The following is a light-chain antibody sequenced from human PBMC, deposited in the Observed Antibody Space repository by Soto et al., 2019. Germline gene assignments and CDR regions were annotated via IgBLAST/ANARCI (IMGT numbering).Light chain of an antibody. CDR2: DDR. CDR1: NIGSKS. V-gene: IGLV3-21*02. Sequence: SYELTQPPSVSVAPGQTARITCGGNNIGSKSVHWYQQKPGQAPILVVYDDRDRPSGIPERFSGSNSGNTATLTISRVEAGDEADYYCQVFYSSIDHYVFGNGTKVTVL. CDR3: QVFYSSIDHYV. J-gene: IGLJ1*01.